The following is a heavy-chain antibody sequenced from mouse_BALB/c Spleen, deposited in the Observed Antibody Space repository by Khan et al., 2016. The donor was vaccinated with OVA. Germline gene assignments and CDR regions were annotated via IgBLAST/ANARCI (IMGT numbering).Heavy chain of an antibody. Sequence: VQLQESGPGLVAPSQSLSITCTVSGFSLTDYGVSWIRQPPGKGLEWLGVIWGGGITYYNSALKSRLSISKDNSKSQVFLKMNSLQTDDTSMYYCDKHLFLCPYYFDYWGQGTTLTVSS. J-gene: IGHJ2*01. V-gene: IGHV2-6-5*01. CDR1: GFSLTDYG. CDR2: IWGGGIT. D-gene: IGHD6-1*01. CDR3: DKHLFLCPYYFDY.